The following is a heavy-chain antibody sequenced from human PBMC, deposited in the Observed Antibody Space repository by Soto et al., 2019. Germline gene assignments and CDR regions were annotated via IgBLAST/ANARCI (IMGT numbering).Heavy chain of an antibody. CDR1: GGTFSSYA. D-gene: IGHD6-13*01. J-gene: IGHJ6*02. V-gene: IGHV1-69*13. CDR2: IIPIFGTA. Sequence: ASVKVSCKASGGTFSSYAISWVRQAPGQGLEWMGGIIPIFGTANYAQKFQGRVTITADESTSTAYMELSSLRSEDTAVYYCARDLPNIAAAGKNGMDVWGQGTTVTVSS. CDR3: ARDLPNIAAAGKNGMDV.